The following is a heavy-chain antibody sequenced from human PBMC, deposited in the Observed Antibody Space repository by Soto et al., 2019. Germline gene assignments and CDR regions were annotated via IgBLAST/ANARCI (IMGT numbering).Heavy chain of an antibody. D-gene: IGHD4-17*01. V-gene: IGHV4-30-2*01. J-gene: IGHJ6*02. CDR1: GGSISSGGYS. CDR2: IYHSGST. CDR3: ARAHYGDYGYGMDV. Sequence: QLQLQESGSGLVKPSQTLSLTCAVSGGSISSGGYSWSWIRQPPGKGLEWIGYIYHSGSTYYNTSLKSRVTISVDRSKNQFSLKLSSVTAADTAVYYCARAHYGDYGYGMDVWGQGTTVTVSS.